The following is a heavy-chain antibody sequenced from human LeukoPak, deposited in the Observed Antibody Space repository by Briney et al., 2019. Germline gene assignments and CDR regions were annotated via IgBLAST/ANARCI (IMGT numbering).Heavy chain of an antibody. CDR1: GDSVSSNSAG. J-gene: IGHJ4*02. V-gene: IGHV6-1*01. D-gene: IGHD5-24*01. Sequence: SQTLSLTCAISGDSVSSNSAGWNWIRQSPSRGLEWLGRTYYSSKWYKDYAPSVKSRITINPDTSKNQFSLQLNSVTPEDTAAYYCARGWLQSGFDYWGQGALITVSS. CDR2: TYYSSKWYK. CDR3: ARGWLQSGFDY.